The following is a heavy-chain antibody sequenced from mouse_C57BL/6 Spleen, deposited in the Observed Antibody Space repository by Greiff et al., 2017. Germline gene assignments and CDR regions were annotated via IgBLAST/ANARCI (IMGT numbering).Heavy chain of an antibody. V-gene: IGHV1-54*01. D-gene: IGHD2-4*01. J-gene: IGHJ3*01. Sequence: QVQLQQSGAELVRPGTSVKVSCKASGYAFTNYLIEWVKQRPGQGLEWIGVINPGSGGTNYNEKFKGKATLTADKSSSTAYMQLSSLTSEDSAVYFCAYDYDKAYWGKGTLVTVSA. CDR3: AYDYDKAY. CDR1: GYAFTNYL. CDR2: INPGSGGT.